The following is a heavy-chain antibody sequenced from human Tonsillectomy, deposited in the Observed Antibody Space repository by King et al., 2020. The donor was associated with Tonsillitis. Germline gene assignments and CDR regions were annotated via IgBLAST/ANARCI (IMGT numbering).Heavy chain of an antibody. CDR2: FHPENGET. V-gene: IGHV1-24*01. CDR3: ATRGGSGSFYRGLDY. D-gene: IGHD3-10*01. CDR1: GYSLSELT. J-gene: IGHJ4*02. Sequence: QLVQSGAEVKKPGAAVKVSCKVSGYSLSELTMHWVRQAPGEGLEWMGGFHPENGETIYAQKFQGRVTMTEDTSTDTAYMELSSLRSDDTAVYYCATRGGSGSFYRGLDYWGQGTLVTVSS.